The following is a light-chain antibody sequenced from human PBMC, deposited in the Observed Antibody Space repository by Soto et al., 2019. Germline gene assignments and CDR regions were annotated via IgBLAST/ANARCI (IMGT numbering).Light chain of an antibody. CDR2: WAS. J-gene: IGKJ2*01. V-gene: IGKV4-1*01. CDR3: QQYYSTSYT. CDR1: QSLLWSSDNKNY. Sequence: DIVMTQSPDSLAVSLGERATINCKSSQSLLWSSDNKNYLAWFQQKSGQPPKLLIYWASTREFGVPERFSGSGSETDFSLTISSLQPEDVAVYYCQQYYSTSYTFGQGTKLEI.